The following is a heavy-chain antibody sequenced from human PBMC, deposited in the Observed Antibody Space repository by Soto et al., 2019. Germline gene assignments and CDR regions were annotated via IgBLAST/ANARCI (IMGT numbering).Heavy chain of an antibody. CDR2: TRNKANSYTT. V-gene: IGHV3-72*01. CDR3: ARDKGGTGTTGNYYYYGMDV. CDR1: GFTFSDHY. D-gene: IGHD1-1*01. J-gene: IGHJ6*02. Sequence: GGSLRLSCAASGFTFSDHYMDWVRQAPGKGLEWVGRTRNKANSYTTEYAASVKGRFTISRDDSKNSLYLQMNSLKTEDTAVYYCARDKGGTGTTGNYYYYGMDVWGQGTTVTVSS.